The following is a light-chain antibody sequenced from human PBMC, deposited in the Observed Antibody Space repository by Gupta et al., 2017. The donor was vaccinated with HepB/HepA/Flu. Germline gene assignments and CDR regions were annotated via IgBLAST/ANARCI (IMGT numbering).Light chain of an antibody. V-gene: IGLV1-44*01. CDR3: AAWDDSLNGPGVV. J-gene: IGLJ2*01. CDR1: SSNIGSNT. Sequence: QSVLTPPPSASGTPGQRVTISCSGSSSNIGSNTVNWYQQLAGTAPKLLIYSNNQRPSGVPDRFSGSKSGTSASLAISGLQSEDEADYYCAAWDDSLNGPGVVFGGGTKLTGL. CDR2: SNN.